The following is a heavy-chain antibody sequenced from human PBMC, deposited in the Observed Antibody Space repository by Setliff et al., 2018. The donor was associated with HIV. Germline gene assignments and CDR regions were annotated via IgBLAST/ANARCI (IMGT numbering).Heavy chain of an antibody. J-gene: IGHJ5*02. Sequence: TLSLTCTVSGGSINSGSYYWSWIRQPAGKGLEWIGHIYTSGSTNYNPSLKSRVTISVDTSKNQFSLKLSSVTAADTAVYYCATYADRESNRFDPWGQGILVTVSS. CDR1: GGSINSGSYY. D-gene: IGHD3-10*01. CDR2: IYTSGST. CDR3: ATYADRESNRFDP. V-gene: IGHV4-61*09.